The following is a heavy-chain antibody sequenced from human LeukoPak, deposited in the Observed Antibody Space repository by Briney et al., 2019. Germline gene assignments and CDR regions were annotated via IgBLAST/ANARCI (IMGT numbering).Heavy chain of an antibody. CDR2: FYTSANT. Sequence: SDTLSLTCTVSGDSVSGYYGSWIRHPPGKGLEWIGYFYTSANTNYNPSLKSRVTMSVDTSKNQFSLKLTSVTAADTAVYYCARGLRDEERHYGYYYMDVWGKGTTVTVSS. D-gene: IGHD3-22*01. CDR1: GDSVSGYY. J-gene: IGHJ6*03. CDR3: ARGLRDEERHYGYYYMDV. V-gene: IGHV4-4*09.